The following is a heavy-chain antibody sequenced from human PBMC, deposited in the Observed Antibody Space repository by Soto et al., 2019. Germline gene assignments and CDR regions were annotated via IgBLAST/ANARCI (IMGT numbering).Heavy chain of an antibody. J-gene: IGHJ4*02. CDR1: GFTFDAYA. Sequence: EVQLVESGGGLVQPGRSLRLSCAASGFTFDAYAMHWVRQAPGKGLEWVSGISWNSGRIGYADSVKGRFTISRDNAKNSLFLQMSSLRVEDTALYYCVKDSAGSCCTFYLDYWGQGALVTVSS. V-gene: IGHV3-9*01. CDR2: ISWNSGRI. CDR3: VKDSAGSCCTFYLDY. D-gene: IGHD1-1*01.